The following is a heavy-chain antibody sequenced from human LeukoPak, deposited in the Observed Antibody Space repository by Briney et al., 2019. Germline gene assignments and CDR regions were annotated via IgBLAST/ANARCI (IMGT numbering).Heavy chain of an antibody. Sequence: GGSLRLSCTASGSTFGFTFRSFWMSWVRQAPGKGLEWVANIKPDGSETYYVDSVKGRFTISRDNAKNSLYLQMNSLRAEDTAVYYCARDYYDGSAYYSYYEYWGQGTLVTVSS. CDR3: ARDYYDGSAYYSYYEY. CDR1: GSTFGFTFRSFW. V-gene: IGHV3-7*01. J-gene: IGHJ4*02. D-gene: IGHD3-22*01. CDR2: IKPDGSET.